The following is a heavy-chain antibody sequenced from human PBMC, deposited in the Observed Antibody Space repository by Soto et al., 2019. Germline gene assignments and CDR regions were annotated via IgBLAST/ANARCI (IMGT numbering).Heavy chain of an antibody. CDR3: GRALIGYSIKY. CDR1: GFTFSSYW. Sequence: PGGSLRLSCAASGFTFSSYWMIWVRQAQGKGLEWVANIKQDGSEKYYVDSVKGRFTISRDNAKNSLYLQMNSLRAEDTAVYYCGRALIGYSIKYWGKGTLVTVSS. V-gene: IGHV3-7*01. CDR2: IKQDGSEK. D-gene: IGHD2-8*01. J-gene: IGHJ1*01.